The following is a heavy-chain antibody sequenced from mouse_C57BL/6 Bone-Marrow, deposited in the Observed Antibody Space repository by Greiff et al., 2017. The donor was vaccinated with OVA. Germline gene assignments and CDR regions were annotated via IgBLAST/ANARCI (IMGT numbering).Heavy chain of an antibody. J-gene: IGHJ3*01. V-gene: IGHV1-42*01. CDR2: INPSTGGT. CDR3: ARWDDGYYWWFAY. D-gene: IGHD2-3*01. CDR1: GYSFTGYY. Sequence: VQLQQSGPELVKPGPSVKISCKASGYSFTGYYMNWVKQSPEKSLEWIGEINPSTGGTTYNQKFKAKATLTVDKSSSTAYMQLKSLTSEDSAVYYCARWDDGYYWWFAYWGQGTLVTVSA.